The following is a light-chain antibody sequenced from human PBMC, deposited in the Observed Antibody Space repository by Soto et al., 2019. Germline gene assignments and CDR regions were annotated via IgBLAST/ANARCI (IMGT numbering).Light chain of an antibody. CDR3: QQRSSWPLT. J-gene: IGKJ4*02. V-gene: IGKV3-11*01. CDR1: QSVSSS. CDR2: DAS. Sequence: EIVLTQSPATLSLAPVERAALPCRASQSVSSSLAWYQQKPGQAPRLLIYDASNGATGIPARFSSSGSGTDFTLTISGLQSVDFSVYYCQQRSSWPLTCGGGTKVEIK.